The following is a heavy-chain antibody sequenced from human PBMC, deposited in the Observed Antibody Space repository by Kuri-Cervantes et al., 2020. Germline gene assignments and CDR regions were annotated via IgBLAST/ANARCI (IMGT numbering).Heavy chain of an antibody. CDR1: GYSFTDHF. CDR2: TNPSSGGA. V-gene: IGHV1-2*02. Sequence: ASVKVSCKTSGYSFTDHFIHWVRQAPGQGLEWMGWTNPSSGGAKLAQKFQDRVTMTRDMSTNTAYMELSSLTSDDTAVYYCARVGYYGYYYYMDVWGKGTTVTVSS. D-gene: IGHD3-10*01. CDR3: ARVGYYGYYYYMDV. J-gene: IGHJ6*03.